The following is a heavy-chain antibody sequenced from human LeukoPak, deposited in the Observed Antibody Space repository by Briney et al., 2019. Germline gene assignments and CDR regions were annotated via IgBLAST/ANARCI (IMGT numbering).Heavy chain of an antibody. CDR2: INHNGST. CDR3: ARGSLYGSGPYYYYYYGMDV. J-gene: IGHJ6*02. Sequence: SETLSLTCAVYGGSFSGYYWSWIRQPPGKGLEWIGEINHNGSTKYNPSLKSRVTISVDTSKNQFSLKLSSVTAADTAVYYCARGSLYGSGPYYYYYYGMDVWGQGTTVTVSS. CDR1: GGSFSGYY. V-gene: IGHV4-34*01. D-gene: IGHD3-10*01.